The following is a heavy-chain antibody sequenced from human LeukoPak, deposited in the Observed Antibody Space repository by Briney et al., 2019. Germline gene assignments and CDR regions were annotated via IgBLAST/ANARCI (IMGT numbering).Heavy chain of an antibody. D-gene: IGHD1-14*01. Sequence: AGGSLRLTCAASGFTFSSYWMDWVRHAPGKGLVWVSRINNDGSSTSYADSVKGRFTISRDNAKTTLYLQVNSLRAEDTAVYYCATGQGHGMDVWGQGTTVTVSS. J-gene: IGHJ6*02. CDR1: GFTFSSYW. V-gene: IGHV3-74*01. CDR2: INNDGSST. CDR3: ATGQGHGMDV.